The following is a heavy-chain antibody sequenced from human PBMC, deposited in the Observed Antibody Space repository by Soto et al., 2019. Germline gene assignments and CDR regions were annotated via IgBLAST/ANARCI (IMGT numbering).Heavy chain of an antibody. CDR3: AREGPYGDYERKSIEPIYYYSGMDV. CDR2: INPSGGST. CDR1: GYTFTSYY. V-gene: IGHV1-46*01. Sequence: ASVKVSCKASGYTFTSYYMHWVRQAPGQGLEWMGIINPSGGSTSYAQKFQGRVTMTRDTSTSTVYMELSSLRSEDTAVYYCAREGPYGDYERKSIEPIYYYSGMDVWGQGTKATVSS. J-gene: IGHJ6*02. D-gene: IGHD4-17*01.